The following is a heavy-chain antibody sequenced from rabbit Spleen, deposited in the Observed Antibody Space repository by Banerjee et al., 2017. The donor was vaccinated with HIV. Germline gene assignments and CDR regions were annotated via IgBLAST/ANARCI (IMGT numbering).Heavy chain of an antibody. D-gene: IGHD1-1*01. J-gene: IGHJ6*01. V-gene: IGHV1S40*01. CDR2: IDAGSSGFT. Sequence: QSLEESGGGLVLPEGSLALTCKASGFSFSVSSYMCWVRQAPGKGLEWIACIDAGSSGFTYFASWAKGRFPISKTASTTVTLQMTSLTAADTATYFCARDTSSSFSSYGMDLWGPGTLVTVS. CDR3: ARDTSSSFSSYGMDL. CDR1: GFSFSVSSY.